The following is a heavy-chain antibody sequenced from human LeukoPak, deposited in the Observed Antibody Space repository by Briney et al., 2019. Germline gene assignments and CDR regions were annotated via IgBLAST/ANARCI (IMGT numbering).Heavy chain of an antibody. J-gene: IGHJ4*02. CDR1: GGSISSYY. V-gene: IGHV4-59*01. D-gene: IGHD3-9*01. CDR3: ARGGPYYDILTGYYGKFDY. CDR2: IYYSGST. Sequence: SETLSLTCTVSGGSISSYYWSWIRQPPGKGLEWIGYIYYSGSTNYNPSLKSRVTISVDTSKNQFSLKLSSVTAADTAVYYCARGGPYYDILTGYYGKFDYWGQGTLVTVSS.